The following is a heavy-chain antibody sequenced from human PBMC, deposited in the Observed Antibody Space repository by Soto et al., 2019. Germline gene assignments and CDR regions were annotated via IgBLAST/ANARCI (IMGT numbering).Heavy chain of an antibody. CDR2: IIPIFGTA. D-gene: IGHD6-13*01. V-gene: IGHV1-69*01. Sequence: QVQLVQSGAEVKKPGSSVKVSCKASGGTFSSYAISWVRQGPGQGLEWMGGIIPIFGTANYAQKFQGRVTITADESTSTAYMELSSLRSEDTAVYYCARGPGSSSPNYYYGMDFWGQGTTVTVSS. CDR1: GGTFSSYA. J-gene: IGHJ6*02. CDR3: ARGPGSSSPNYYYGMDF.